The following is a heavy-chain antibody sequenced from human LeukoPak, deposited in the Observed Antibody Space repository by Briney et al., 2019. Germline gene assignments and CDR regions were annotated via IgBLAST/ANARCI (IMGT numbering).Heavy chain of an antibody. J-gene: IGHJ4*02. CDR2: IIPILGIA. Sequence: SVKVSCKASGGTFSSYAISWVRQAPGQGLEWMGRIIPILGIANYAQKFQGRVTITADKSTSTAYMELSSLRSEDTAVYYCARLTEVTYYYDSSGYFDYWGQGTLVTVSS. V-gene: IGHV1-69*04. CDR3: ARLTEVTYYYDSSGYFDY. D-gene: IGHD3-22*01. CDR1: GGTFSSYA.